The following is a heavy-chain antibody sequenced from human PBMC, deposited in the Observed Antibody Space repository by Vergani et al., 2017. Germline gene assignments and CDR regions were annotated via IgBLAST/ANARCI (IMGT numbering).Heavy chain of an antibody. CDR3: AKAYYYGSGIGYDAFDI. D-gene: IGHD3-10*01. J-gene: IGHJ3*02. V-gene: IGHV3-48*01. CDR2: ISSSSSTI. Sequence: VQLVESGRGVVQPGGSLRLSCAASGFTFSSYSMNWVRQAPGKGLEWVSYISSSSSTIYYADSVKGRFTISRDNSKNTLYLQMNSLRAEDTAVYYCAKAYYYGSGIGYDAFDIWGQGTMVTVSS. CDR1: GFTFSSYS.